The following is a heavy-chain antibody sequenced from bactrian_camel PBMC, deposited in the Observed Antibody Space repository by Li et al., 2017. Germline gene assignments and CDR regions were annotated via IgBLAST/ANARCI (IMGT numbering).Heavy chain of an antibody. CDR2: ISWSGDTT. D-gene: IGHD4*01. Sequence: QLVESGGGLVQTGGSLRLSCVASGFNFGDADMGLYRQAPGKGLEWVSGISWSGDTTNYADSVKGQFTISRDNAKKMVYLQMNSLKPEDTGVYYCVRDYKSGDYRDDFGYWGQGTQVTVS. V-gene: IGHV3-1*01. J-gene: IGHJ6*01. CDR3: VRDYKSGDYRDDFGY. CDR1: GFNFGDAD.